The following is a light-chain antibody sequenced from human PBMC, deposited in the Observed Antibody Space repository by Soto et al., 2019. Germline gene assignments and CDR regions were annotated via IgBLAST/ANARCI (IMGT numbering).Light chain of an antibody. V-gene: IGLV2-23*02. CDR1: SSDVGSYNL. CDR3: CSYAGSSTYV. J-gene: IGLJ1*01. Sequence: QSVLTQPASVSGFPVQSITISCTGTSSDVGSYNLVSWYQQHPGKAPKLMIYEVSKRPSGVSNRFSGSKSGNTASLTISGLQAEDEADYYCCSYAGSSTYVFGTGTKVTVL. CDR2: EVS.